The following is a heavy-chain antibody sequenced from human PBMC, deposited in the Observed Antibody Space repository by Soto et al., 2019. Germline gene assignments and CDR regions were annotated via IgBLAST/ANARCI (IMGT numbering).Heavy chain of an antibody. CDR3: ASQDYDKCVYYFDY. CDR1: GGPVSSKY. J-gene: IGHJ4*02. CDR2: IYNGGIP. D-gene: IGHD3-22*01. V-gene: IGHV4-4*07. Sequence: SETLSLTCTVSGGPVSSKYWSWIRQPAGKGLEWIGRIYNGGIPLIHPARVSRVSLSLDTSKYQFSMTLSSVTAADTASYYCASQDYDKCVYYFDYWGRGTLVTVSS.